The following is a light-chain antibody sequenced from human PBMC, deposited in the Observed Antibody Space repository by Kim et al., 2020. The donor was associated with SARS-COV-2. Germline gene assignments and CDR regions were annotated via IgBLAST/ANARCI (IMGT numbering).Light chain of an antibody. CDR2: DVS. CDR3: SSYTSSSSYV. V-gene: IGLV2-14*03. CDR1: SSDVGGYNY. Sequence: QSALTQPASVSGSPGQSNTISCTGTSSDVGGYNYVSWYQQHPGKAPKLMIYDVSNRPSGVSNRFSASKSGNTASLTISGLQAEDEADYYCSSYTSSSSYVFGTGTKVTVL. J-gene: IGLJ1*01.